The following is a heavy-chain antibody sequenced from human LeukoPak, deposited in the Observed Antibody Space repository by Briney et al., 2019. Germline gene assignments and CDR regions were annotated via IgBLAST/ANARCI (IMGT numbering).Heavy chain of an antibody. CDR1: GGSISSSTYY. D-gene: IGHD3-10*01. V-gene: IGHV4-39*01. Sequence: SETLSLTCTVSGGSISSSTYYWGWLRQPPGKGLEWIGSIYYSGTTYCNPSLKSRVTLSVDTSKNQFSLKLSSVTAADTAVFYCVLVYYGSGSYYGTPPGGDYWGQGTLVTVSS. CDR3: VLVYYGSGSYYGTPPGGDY. CDR2: IYYSGTT. J-gene: IGHJ4*02.